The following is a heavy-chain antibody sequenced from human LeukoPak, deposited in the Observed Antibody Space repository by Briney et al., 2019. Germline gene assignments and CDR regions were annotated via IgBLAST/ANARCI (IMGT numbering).Heavy chain of an antibody. J-gene: IGHJ4*02. CDR3: ARDRAYNRFDY. V-gene: IGHV3-7*01. CDR2: IKEDGSQK. Sequence: GGPLRLSCADSGFTFSSSWMTWVRQAPGKGLEWVANIKEDGSQKNYLDSVKGRFTISRDNAKKSLYLQMNSLRVEDTAVYYCARDRAYNRFDYWGQGTLVTVSS. CDR1: GFTFSSSW. D-gene: IGHD5-24*01.